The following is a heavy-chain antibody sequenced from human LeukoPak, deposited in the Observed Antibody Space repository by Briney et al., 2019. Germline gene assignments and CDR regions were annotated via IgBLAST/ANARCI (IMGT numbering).Heavy chain of an antibody. V-gene: IGHV3-9*01. D-gene: IGHD6-19*01. Sequence: PGGSLRLSCAASGFTFDDYAMHWVRQAPGKGLEWVSGISWNSGSIGYADSVKGRFTISRDNAKNSLYLQMNSLRAEDTALYYCAKGGSSGWSPYNWFDPWGQGTLVTVSS. J-gene: IGHJ5*02. CDR3: AKGGSSGWSPYNWFDP. CDR1: GFTFDDYA. CDR2: ISWNSGSI.